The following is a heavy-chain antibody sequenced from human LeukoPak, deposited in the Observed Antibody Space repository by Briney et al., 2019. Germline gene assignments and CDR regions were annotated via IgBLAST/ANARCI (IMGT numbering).Heavy chain of an antibody. CDR2: ITVSGGST. J-gene: IGHJ4*02. CDR1: GFTFSNYV. V-gene: IGHV3-23*01. D-gene: IGHD5-12*01. CDR3: AKDLDIVATITGN. Sequence: GGSLRLSCAASGFTFSNYVMRWVRQAPGKGLEWVSGITVSGGSTYYADSVKGRFTISRDNSKNTLYLQMNSLRAEDTAVYYCAKDLDIVATITGNWGQGTLVTVSS.